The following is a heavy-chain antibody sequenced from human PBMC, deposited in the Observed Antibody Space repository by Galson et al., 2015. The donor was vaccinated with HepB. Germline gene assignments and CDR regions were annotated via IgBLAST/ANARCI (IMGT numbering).Heavy chain of an antibody. V-gene: IGHV3-9*01. CDR1: GFTFDDYA. J-gene: IGHJ4*02. D-gene: IGHD6-13*01. Sequence: SLRLSCAASGFTFDDYAMHWVRQAPGKGLEWVSGISWNSGSIGYADSVKGQFTISRDNAKNSLYLQMNSLRAEDTALYYCAKAQQGAAAGTGGFDYWGQGTLVTVSS. CDR3: AKAQQGAAAGTGGFDY. CDR2: ISWNSGSI.